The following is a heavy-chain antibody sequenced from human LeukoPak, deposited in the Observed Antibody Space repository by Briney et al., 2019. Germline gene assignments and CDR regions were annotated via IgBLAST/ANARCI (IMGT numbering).Heavy chain of an antibody. CDR1: GFAFRNHW. J-gene: IGHJ4*02. CDR3: ARDQRVTGRPDIDY. CDR2: ISSDGSST. Sequence: GGSLRLSCAASGFAFRNHWMHWVRQTPGKGLVWVSRISSDGSSTTYADSVKGRFTISRDNAKSTLYLQMNNLKAEDTAMYYCARDQRVTGRPDIDYWGQGTLVIVSS. V-gene: IGHV3-74*03. D-gene: IGHD6-6*01.